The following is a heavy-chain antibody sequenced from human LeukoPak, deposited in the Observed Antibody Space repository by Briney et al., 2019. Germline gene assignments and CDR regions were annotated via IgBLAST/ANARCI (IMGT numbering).Heavy chain of an antibody. J-gene: IGHJ3*02. CDR2: ISAYNLNT. CDR1: GYTFTSYG. CDR3: ARGVDAFDI. V-gene: IGHV1-18*01. Sequence: ASVKVSCKASGYTFTSYGISWVRQAPGQGGEWMGWISAYNLNTTYAQKLQCRVTITPDTSTSTAYMELRSLRSDDTAVYYCARGVDAFDIWGQGPMVTVSS.